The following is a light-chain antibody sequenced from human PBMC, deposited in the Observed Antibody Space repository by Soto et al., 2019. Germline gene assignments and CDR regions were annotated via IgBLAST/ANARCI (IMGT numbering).Light chain of an antibody. CDR1: QSVSSSY. V-gene: IGKV3-20*01. CDR3: QQYGSSPGT. J-gene: IGKJ3*01. Sequence: EIVLTQSPGTLSLSPGERATLSCRASQSVSSSYLAWYQQKPGQAPRLLIYGASSRATGLPDRFSGSGSGTDFTLTISRLEPEDCAVYYCQQYGSSPGTFGPGTKVDIK. CDR2: GAS.